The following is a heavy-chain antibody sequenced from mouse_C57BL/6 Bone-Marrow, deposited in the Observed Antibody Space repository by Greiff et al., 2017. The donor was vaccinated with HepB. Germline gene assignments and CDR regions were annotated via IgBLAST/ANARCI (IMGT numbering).Heavy chain of an antibody. Sequence: VQVVESGGGLVKPGGSLKLSCAASGFTFSDYGMHWVRQAPEKGLEWVAYISSGSSTIYYADTVKGRFTISRDNAKNTLFLQMTSLRSEDTAMYYCARGYYGSSPYGYFDVWGTGTTVTVSS. J-gene: IGHJ1*03. CDR3: ARGYYGSSPYGYFDV. D-gene: IGHD1-1*01. CDR2: ISSGSSTI. CDR1: GFTFSDYG. V-gene: IGHV5-17*01.